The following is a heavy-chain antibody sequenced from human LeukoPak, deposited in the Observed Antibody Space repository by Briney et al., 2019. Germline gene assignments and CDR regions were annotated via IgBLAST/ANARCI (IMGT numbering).Heavy chain of an antibody. CDR2: INHSGST. CDR1: GGSISSYY. Sequence: SETLSLTCTVSGGSISSYYWSWIRQPPGKGLEWIGEINHSGSTNYNPSLKSRVTISVDTSKNQFSLKLSSVTAADTAVYYCARHYSSGWYVAMDVWGKGTTVTISS. J-gene: IGHJ6*03. CDR3: ARHYSSGWYVAMDV. D-gene: IGHD6-19*01. V-gene: IGHV4-34*01.